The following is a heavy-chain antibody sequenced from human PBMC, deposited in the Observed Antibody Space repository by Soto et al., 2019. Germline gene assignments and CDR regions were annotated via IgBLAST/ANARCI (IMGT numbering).Heavy chain of an antibody. J-gene: IGHJ6*02. CDR2: IIPIFGTA. CDR3: ARDRVVATIIDYYGMDV. CDR1: GGTFSSYA. Sequence: QVQLVQSGAEVKKPGSSVKVSCKASGGTFSSYAISWVRQAPGQGLEWMGGIIPIFGTANYAQKFQGRVTIAADESTSTDYMELSSLRSEATAVYYCARDRVVATIIDYYGMDVWGQGTTVTVSS. V-gene: IGHV1-69*01. D-gene: IGHD5-12*01.